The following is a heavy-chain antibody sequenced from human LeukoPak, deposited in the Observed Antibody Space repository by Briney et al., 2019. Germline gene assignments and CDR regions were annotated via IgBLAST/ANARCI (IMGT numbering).Heavy chain of an antibody. CDR1: DGTFRGYY. J-gene: IGHJ4*02. CDR2: INHSGTT. D-gene: IGHD3-16*01. V-gene: IGHV4-34*01. CDR3: PRGVFVINIHGGAVGTFFDS. Sequence: SETLSPTCSVSDGTFRGYYWTWIRQPPGKGLAWIGEINHSGTTNYNPSLKSRVTMSVGTSKDQLSLKLTSVTAADTAVYYCPRGVFVINIHGGAVGTFFDSWGQGSLVTVSS.